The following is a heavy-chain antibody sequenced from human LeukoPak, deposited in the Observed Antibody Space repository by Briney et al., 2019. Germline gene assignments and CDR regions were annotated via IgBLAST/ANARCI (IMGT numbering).Heavy chain of an antibody. D-gene: IGHD3-22*01. V-gene: IGHV4-61*02. CDR3: ARHGTYYYDSSGYST. CDR2: IYTSGRT. J-gene: IGHJ5*02. CDR1: GGSISSGSDY. Sequence: PSETLSLTCTVSGGSISSGSDYWSWIRQPAGKGLEWIGRIYTSGRTNYNPSLRSRVTISVDTSKNQFSLKLSSVTAADTAVYYCARHGTYYYDSSGYSTWGQGTLVTVSS.